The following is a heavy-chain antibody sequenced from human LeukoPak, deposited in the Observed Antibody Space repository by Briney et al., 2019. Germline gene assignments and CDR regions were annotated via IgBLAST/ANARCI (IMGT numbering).Heavy chain of an antibody. CDR3: AGYCSGGSCSTEAFDI. V-gene: IGHV4-39*01. J-gene: IGHJ3*02. D-gene: IGHD2-15*01. CDR2: IYYSGST. CDR1: GGSISSSSYY. Sequence: SETLSLTCTVSGGSISSSSYYWGWIRQPPGKGLEWIGSIYYSGSTYYNPSLKSRVTISVDTSKNQFSLKLSSVTAADTAVYYCAGYCSGGSCSTEAFDIWGQGTMVTVSS.